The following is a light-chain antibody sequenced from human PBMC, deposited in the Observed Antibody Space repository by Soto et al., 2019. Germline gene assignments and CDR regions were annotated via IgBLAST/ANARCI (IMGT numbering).Light chain of an antibody. V-gene: IGKV1-39*01. J-gene: IGKJ3*01. CDR2: GVS. CDR3: QQSYSLPFT. CDR1: QRFSSY. Sequence: DIPMTQSPSSLSASVGDRVTITCRASQRFSSYLNWYQQKPGKAPKLLIYGVSSLQRGVPSRFSGSGSRTDFTLTISSLQPEDFATYYCQQSYSLPFTFGPGTIVDI.